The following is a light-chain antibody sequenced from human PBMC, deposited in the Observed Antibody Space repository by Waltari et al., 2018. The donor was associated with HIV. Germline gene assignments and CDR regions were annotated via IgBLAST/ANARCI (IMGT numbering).Light chain of an antibody. Sequence: EIVLTQSPATLSVSPGDRATLSCRASQSIRNSLAWYQQKPGQAPSLIIYDASSGAIGIPARCSGSWSGTGFTLTSSNVDPEDFAVYYCQQRSNWPPLTFGGGTKVEIK. CDR1: QSIRNS. CDR2: DAS. V-gene: IGKV3-11*01. CDR3: QQRSNWPPLT. J-gene: IGKJ4*01.